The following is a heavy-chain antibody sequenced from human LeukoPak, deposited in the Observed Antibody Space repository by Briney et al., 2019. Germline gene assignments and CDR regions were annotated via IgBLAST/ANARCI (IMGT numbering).Heavy chain of an antibody. J-gene: IGHJ6*02. Sequence: GASVKVSCTASGYTFTSYGISWVRQAPGQGLEWMGWISAYNGNTNYAQKLQGRVTMTTDTSTSTAYMELRSLRSDDTAVYYCARARSYYYDSSGYSTLSGPYYYYYGMDVWGQGTTVTVSS. V-gene: IGHV1-18*01. D-gene: IGHD3-22*01. CDR1: GYTFTSYG. CDR3: ARARSYYYDSSGYSTLSGPYYYYYGMDV. CDR2: ISAYNGNT.